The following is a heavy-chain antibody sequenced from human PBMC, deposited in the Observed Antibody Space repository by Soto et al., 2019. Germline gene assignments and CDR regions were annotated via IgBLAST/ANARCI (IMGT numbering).Heavy chain of an antibody. CDR1: GGTFSSYA. V-gene: IGHV1-69*13. CDR3: ARGGYYYDTRGVYYYYYGMDV. J-gene: IGHJ6*02. Sequence: ASVKVSCKAPGGTFSSYAISWVRQAPGQGLEWMGGIIPIFGTANYAQKFQGRVTITADESTSTAYMELSSLRSEDTAVYYCARGGYYYDTRGVYYYYYGMDVWGQGTTVTVSS. CDR2: IIPIFGTA. D-gene: IGHD3-22*01.